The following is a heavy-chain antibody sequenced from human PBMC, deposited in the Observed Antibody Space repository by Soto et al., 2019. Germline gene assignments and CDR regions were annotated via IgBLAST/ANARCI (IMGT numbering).Heavy chain of an antibody. V-gene: IGHV4-59*01. J-gene: IGHJ4*02. CDR3: VGGDKVVAADY. D-gene: IGHD2-15*01. Sequence: SETLSLTCTVSGGSISGYYWSWIRQPPGKGLEWIGNIYYSGSTSYNPSLRSRLTISVDTSKNQFSLRLTSVTAADTAVYYCVGGDKVVAADYWGQGTLVTVSS. CDR2: IYYSGST. CDR1: GGSISGYY.